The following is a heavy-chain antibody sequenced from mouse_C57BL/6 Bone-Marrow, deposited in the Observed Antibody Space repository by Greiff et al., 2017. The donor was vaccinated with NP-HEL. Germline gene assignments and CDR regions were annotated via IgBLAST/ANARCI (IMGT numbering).Heavy chain of an antibody. J-gene: IGHJ2*01. V-gene: IGHV2-2*01. CDR3: ARMAYYSNSNYVDN. D-gene: IGHD2-5*01. Sequence: QVQLKESGPGLVQPSQSLSITCTVSGFSLTNYGVHWVRQSPGKGLEWLGAIWSGGSPDYNAAFISRLSISKDNSESQVFFKMNSLQADDTAIYYCARMAYYSNSNYVDNWGQGTTLTVSS. CDR2: IWSGGSP. CDR1: GFSLTNYG.